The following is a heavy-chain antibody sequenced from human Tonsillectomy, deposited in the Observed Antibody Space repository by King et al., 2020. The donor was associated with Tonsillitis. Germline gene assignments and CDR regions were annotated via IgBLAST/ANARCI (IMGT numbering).Heavy chain of an antibody. CDR1: GFTFSNYG. CDR2: VSPNSNYI. Sequence: VQLVESGGGLVKPGVSLRLSCEASGFTFSNYGVNWVRQAPGKGLEWVSSVSPNSNYIYYTNSVKGRFTISRDNAKNSLFLQMNNVRAEDTALYYCARVGHNWDAFDIWGHGTMVIVSS. J-gene: IGHJ3*02. CDR3: ARVGHNWDAFDI. D-gene: IGHD5-24*01. V-gene: IGHV3-21*01.